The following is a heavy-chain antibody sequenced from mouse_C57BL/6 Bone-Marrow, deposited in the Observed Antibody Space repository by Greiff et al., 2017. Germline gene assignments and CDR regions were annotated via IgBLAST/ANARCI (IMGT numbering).Heavy chain of an antibody. CDR2: IYPGDGDT. Sequence: VKLQESGAELVKPGASVKISCKASGYAFSSYWMNWVKQRPGKGLEWIGQIYPGDGDTNYNGKFKGKATLTADKSSSKAYMQLSSLTSEDSAVYFCARSYDGYDRSWGQGTLVTVSA. D-gene: IGHD2-3*01. V-gene: IGHV1-80*01. CDR1: GYAFSSYW. J-gene: IGHJ3*01. CDR3: ARSYDGYDRS.